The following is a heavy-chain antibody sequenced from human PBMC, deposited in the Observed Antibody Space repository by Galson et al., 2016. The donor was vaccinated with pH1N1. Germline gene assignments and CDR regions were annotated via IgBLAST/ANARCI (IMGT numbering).Heavy chain of an antibody. D-gene: IGHD6-6*01. CDR2: VYPGDSDT. J-gene: IGHJ6*02. CDR3: ARHQSSSDDYFFYNMDV. Sequence: QSGAEVKKPGESLKISCKGSGYIFSTFWIGWVRQMPGKGLEWMGIVYPGDSDTRYNPSFKGQVTISVDKSISTAYLQWRSLKASDSAIYFCARHQSSSDDYFFYNMDVWGQGTTVTVSS. CDR1: GYIFSTFW. V-gene: IGHV5-51*01.